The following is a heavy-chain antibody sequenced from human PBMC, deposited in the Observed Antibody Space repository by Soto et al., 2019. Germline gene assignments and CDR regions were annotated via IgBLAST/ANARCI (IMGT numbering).Heavy chain of an antibody. CDR3: ARGGASTRTFDY. V-gene: IGHV5-51*01. CDR2: IHPSDSDT. J-gene: IGHJ4*02. CDR1: GYNFAGYW. D-gene: IGHD1-1*01. Sequence: GESLKISCKGSGYNFAGYWIAWVRQMPGKGLELMGIIHPSDSDTRYRPSFQGQVTISADKSISSAYLQWSSLRASDTAMYYCARGGASTRTFDYWGQGTPVTVSS.